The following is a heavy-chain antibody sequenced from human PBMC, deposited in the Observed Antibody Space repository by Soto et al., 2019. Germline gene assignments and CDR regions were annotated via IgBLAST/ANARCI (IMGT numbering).Heavy chain of an antibody. D-gene: IGHD3-9*01. CDR3: ARSLPHYDILTGYYPYYYYGMDV. CDR2: IYYSGST. V-gene: IGHV4-39*01. J-gene: IGHJ6*02. CDR1: GGSISSSSYY. Sequence: PSETLSLTCTVSGGSISSSSYYWGWIRQPPGKGLEWIGSIYYSGSTYYNPSLKSRVTISVDTSKNQFSLKLSSVTAADTAVYYCARSLPHYDILTGYYPYYYYGMDVWGQGTTVTVSS.